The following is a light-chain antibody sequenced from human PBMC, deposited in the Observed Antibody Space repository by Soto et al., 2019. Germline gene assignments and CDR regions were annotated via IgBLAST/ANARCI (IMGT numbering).Light chain of an antibody. Sequence: QSVLTQPPSASGSPGQPVTISCTGTSSDVGAYDYVSWYQQHPGKAPKLMIYEISKRPSGVPDRFSGSKSGNTASLTVSGLQAEDEADYYCSSFAGSNNFPYVFGTGTKVTVL. CDR1: SSDVGAYDY. J-gene: IGLJ1*01. CDR2: EIS. V-gene: IGLV2-8*01. CDR3: SSFAGSNNFPYV.